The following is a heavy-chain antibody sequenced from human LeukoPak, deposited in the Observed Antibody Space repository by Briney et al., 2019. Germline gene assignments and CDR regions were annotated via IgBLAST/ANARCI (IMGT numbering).Heavy chain of an antibody. CDR2: INPNSGGT. CDR1: GYTFTGYY. J-gene: IGHJ4*02. Sequence: GASVKVSCKASGYTFTGYYMHWVRQAPGQGLEWMGWINPNSGGTNYAQKFRGRVTMTRDTSISTAYMELSRLRSDDTAVYYCARDLSVGATTSDYWGQGTLVTVSS. V-gene: IGHV1-2*02. CDR3: ARDLSVGATTSDY. D-gene: IGHD1-26*01.